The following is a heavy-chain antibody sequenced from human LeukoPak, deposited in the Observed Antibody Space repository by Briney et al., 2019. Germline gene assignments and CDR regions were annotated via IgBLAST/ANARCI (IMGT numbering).Heavy chain of an antibody. CDR1: GXTFSSTA. CDR3: VKVGKMGDY. V-gene: IGHV3-64D*09. D-gene: IGHD1-26*01. Sequence: GGSLRLSCAASGXTFSSTAMHWVRQAPGKGLEYVSAISSNGGSTYYTDSVKGRFTISRDNSKNTLNLQMSSLRAEDTAVYYCVKVGKMGDYWGQGTLVTVSS. J-gene: IGHJ4*02. CDR2: ISSNGGST.